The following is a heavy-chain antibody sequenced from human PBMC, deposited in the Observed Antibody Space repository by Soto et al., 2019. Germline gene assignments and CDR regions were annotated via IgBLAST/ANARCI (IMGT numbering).Heavy chain of an antibody. CDR2: IIPILGTA. J-gene: IGHJ6*02. Sequence: QVQLVQSGAEVKKPGSSVKVSCKASGGTFSSYAISWVRQAPGQGLERVGGIIPILGTANYAQKFQGRVTITAAQSPGAAYLELGSLRAEDLAVYYSGRHRVGTAMVQYYYYFYGTDVWGQGPTVTVPS. CDR3: GRHRVGTAMVQYYYYFYGTDV. CDR1: GGTFSSYA. V-gene: IGHV1-69*01. D-gene: IGHD5-18*01.